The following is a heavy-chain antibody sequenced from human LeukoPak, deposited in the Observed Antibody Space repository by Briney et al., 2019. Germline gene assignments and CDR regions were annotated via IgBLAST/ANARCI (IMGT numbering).Heavy chain of an antibody. CDR1: GGSFSGNY. D-gene: IGHD3-22*01. Sequence: SETLSLTCAVYGGSFSGNYWSWIRQPPGKGVDGVGEINHSGSTNYKPSLKSRVTISVDTSKNQFSLKLSSVTAADTAVYYCARRGTTMIVVVTKVTVGTPFAFDIWGQGTMVTVSS. CDR3: ARRGTTMIVVVTKVTVGTPFAFDI. CDR2: INHSGST. J-gene: IGHJ3*02. V-gene: IGHV4-34*01.